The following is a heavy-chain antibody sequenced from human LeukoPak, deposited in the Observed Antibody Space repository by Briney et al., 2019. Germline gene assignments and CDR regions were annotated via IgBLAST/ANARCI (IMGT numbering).Heavy chain of an antibody. CDR2: INPNSGGT. CDR1: GYTFTGYY. Sequence: ASVKVSCKASGYTFTGYYMHWVRQAPGQGLEWMGWINPNSGGTNYAQKFQGRVTMTRDTSISTAYMELSRLRSDDTAVYYCARDTCDGGDCFNWFDPWGQGTLVTVSS. J-gene: IGHJ5*02. CDR3: ARDTCDGGDCFNWFDP. V-gene: IGHV1-2*02. D-gene: IGHD2-21*02.